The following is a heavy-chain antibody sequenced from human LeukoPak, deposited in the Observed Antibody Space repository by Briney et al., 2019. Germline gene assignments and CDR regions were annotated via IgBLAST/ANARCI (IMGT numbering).Heavy chain of an antibody. Sequence: GGSLRLSCTVSGFTVSSNSMSWVRQAPGKGLEWVAVISYDGSNKCYADSVKGRFTISRDNSKNTLYLQMNSLRAEDTAVYYCARAQLAIPFDYWGQGTLVTVSS. J-gene: IGHJ4*02. V-gene: IGHV3-30*04. CDR1: GFTVSSNS. D-gene: IGHD6-6*01. CDR2: ISYDGSNK. CDR3: ARAQLAIPFDY.